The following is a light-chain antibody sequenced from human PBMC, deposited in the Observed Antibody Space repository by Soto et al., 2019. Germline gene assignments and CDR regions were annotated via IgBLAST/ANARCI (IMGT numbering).Light chain of an antibody. CDR1: QSVLYSSNNKDY. CDR2: WAS. CDR3: QQYYSTPLT. J-gene: IGKJ4*01. Sequence: DSVRTQSPDSLAVSMGERATINCKSSQSVLYSSNNKDYLAWYQQKPGQPPKLLIYWASTRESGVPDRFSGSGSGTDFTLTISSLQAEDVAVYYCQQYYSTPLTFGGGTKADIK. V-gene: IGKV4-1*01.